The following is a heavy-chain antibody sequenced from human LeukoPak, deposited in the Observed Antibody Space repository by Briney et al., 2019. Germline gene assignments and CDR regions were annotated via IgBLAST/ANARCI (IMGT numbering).Heavy chain of an antibody. CDR3: ARDGTAAGLYFDL. J-gene: IGHJ4*01. CDR2: IRQDGGEK. D-gene: IGHD6-13*01. V-gene: IGHV3-7*01. Sequence: GGSLRLSCAVSGFTFTDYWMNWFRQAPEKGLEWVASIRQDGGEKYYVDSVKGRFTISRDNTKNSLYLQMSALRAEDTAVYYCARDGTAAGLYFDLWGQGTLVTVSS. CDR1: GFTFTDYW.